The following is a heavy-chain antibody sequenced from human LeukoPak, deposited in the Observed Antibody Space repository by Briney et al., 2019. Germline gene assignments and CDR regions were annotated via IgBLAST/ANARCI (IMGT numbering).Heavy chain of an antibody. CDR3: ARDGRYCSSSGTGCYDQWHSN. CDR1: GFTFSKNW. CDR2: IQRDGSEK. Sequence: GGSLRLSCAASGFTFSKNWMSWVRQAPGKGLEWVANIQRDGSEKYYVGSVKGRFTISRDNARNSLYLHMNRLRVEDTAVYYCARDGRYCSSSGTGCYDQWHSNWGQGTLVTVSS. J-gene: IGHJ4*02. V-gene: IGHV3-7*01. D-gene: IGHD2-2*01.